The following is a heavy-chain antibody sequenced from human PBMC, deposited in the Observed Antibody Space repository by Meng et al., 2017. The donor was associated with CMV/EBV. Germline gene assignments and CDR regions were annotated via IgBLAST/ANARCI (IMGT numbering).Heavy chain of an antibody. D-gene: IGHD3-10*01. Sequence: GESLKISCTASGFTFGDYAMSWVRQAPGKGLEWVGFIRSKAYGGTTEYAASVKGRFTISRDDSKGIAYLQMNSLKTEDTAVYYCMSTMVRGVITFDYWGQGTTVTVSS. V-gene: IGHV3-49*04. CDR2: IRSKAYGGTT. CDR3: MSTMVRGVITFDY. CDR1: GFTFGDYA. J-gene: IGHJ4*03.